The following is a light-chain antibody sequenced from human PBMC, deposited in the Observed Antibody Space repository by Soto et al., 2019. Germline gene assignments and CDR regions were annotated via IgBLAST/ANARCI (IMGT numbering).Light chain of an antibody. CDR2: GAS. CDR1: QSVSSSY. J-gene: IGKJ1*01. Sequence: EIVLTQSPGTLSLSPGERATLSCRASQSVSSSYLAWYQQKPGQAPRLLIYGASSRATGIPDRFSGSGSGTDFTLTISRLEPVDFAVYYCQQYCSSTWTFGQGTKVEIK. CDR3: QQYCSSTWT. V-gene: IGKV3-20*01.